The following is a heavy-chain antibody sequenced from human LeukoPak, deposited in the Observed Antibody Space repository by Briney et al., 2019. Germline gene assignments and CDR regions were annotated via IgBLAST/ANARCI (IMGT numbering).Heavy chain of an antibody. CDR3: AREYDYYDSSGPPRTHAFDI. V-gene: IGHV4-59*01. D-gene: IGHD3-22*01. J-gene: IGHJ3*02. CDR1: GGSISSYY. CDR2: IYYSGST. Sequence: SETLSLTCTVSGGSISSYYWSWIRQPPGKGLEWIGYIYYSGSTNYNPSLKSRATISVDTSKNQFSLKLSSVTAADTAVYYCAREYDYYDSSGPPRTHAFDIWGQGTMVTVSS.